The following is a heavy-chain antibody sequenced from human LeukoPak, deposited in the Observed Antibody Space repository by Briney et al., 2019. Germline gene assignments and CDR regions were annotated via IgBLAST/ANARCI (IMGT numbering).Heavy chain of an antibody. CDR1: GYTFTGYY. CDR3: ARDLIGRVQGIFDY. V-gene: IGHV1-2*02. CDR2: INPNSGGT. J-gene: IGHJ4*02. D-gene: IGHD3-10*01. Sequence: GASVKVSCKASGYTFTGYYMHWVRQAPGQGLEWMGWINPNSGGTNYAQKFQGRVTMTRDTSISTAYMELSRLRSDDTAVYYCARDLIGRVQGIFDYWGQGTLVTVSS.